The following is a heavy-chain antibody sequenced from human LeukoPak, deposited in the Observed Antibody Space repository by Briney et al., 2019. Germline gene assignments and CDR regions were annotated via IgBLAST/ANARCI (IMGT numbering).Heavy chain of an antibody. V-gene: IGHV4-30-2*01. Sequence: SETLSLTCAVSGGSISSGGYSWSWIRQPPGKGLEWIGYIYHSGSTYYNPSLKSRVTISVDRSKNQFSLKLSSVTAADTAVYYCARAFGVITTDAFDIWGQGRMVTVSS. D-gene: IGHD3-22*01. CDR3: ARAFGVITTDAFDI. J-gene: IGHJ3*02. CDR2: IYHSGST. CDR1: GGSISSGGYS.